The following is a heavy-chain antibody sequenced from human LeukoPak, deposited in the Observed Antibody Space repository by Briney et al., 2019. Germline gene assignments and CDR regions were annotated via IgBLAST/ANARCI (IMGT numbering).Heavy chain of an antibody. CDR3: ASTQKPVDGYNDGRGSPFDY. J-gene: IGHJ4*02. D-gene: IGHD5-24*01. CDR1: GGSISSGSYY. V-gene: IGHV4-61*02. CDR2: IYTSGST. Sequence: SETLSLTCTVSGGSISSGSYYWSWIRQPTGRGLEWIGRIYTSGSTNYNPSLKSRVTISVDTSKNQFSLKLSSVTAADTAVYYCASTQKPVDGYNDGRGSPFDYWGQGTLVTVSS.